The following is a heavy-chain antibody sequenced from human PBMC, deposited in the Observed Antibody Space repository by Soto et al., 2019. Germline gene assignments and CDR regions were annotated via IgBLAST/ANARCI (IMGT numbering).Heavy chain of an antibody. CDR3: ARGWIAAACTSSSYFDL. CDR2: IKQNGSEK. Sequence: EVQLVESGGGLVQPGGSLRLSCAASGFTFSSYWMSWVRQAPGKGLEWVANIKQNGSEKYYVDSVKGRFTISRDNAKNSLYLLMNSLRAEDTAVYYCARGWIAAACTSSSYFDLWGRGTLVTVSS. CDR1: GFTFSSYW. D-gene: IGHD6-13*01. V-gene: IGHV3-7*01. J-gene: IGHJ2*01.